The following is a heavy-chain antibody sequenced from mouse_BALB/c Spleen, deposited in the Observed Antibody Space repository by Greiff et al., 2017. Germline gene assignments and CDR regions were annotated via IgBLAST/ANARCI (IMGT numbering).Heavy chain of an antibody. J-gene: IGHJ1*01. Sequence: QVQLKESGAELVRPGSSVKISCKASGYAFSSYWMNWVKQRPGQGLEWIGHIYPGDGDTNYNGKFKGKATLTADKSSSTAYMQLSSLTSEDSAVYFCARYGKRDWYFDVWGAGTTVTVSS. CDR3: ARYGKRDWYFDV. CDR1: GYAFSSYW. CDR2: IYPGDGDT. D-gene: IGHD2-1*01. V-gene: IGHV1-80*01.